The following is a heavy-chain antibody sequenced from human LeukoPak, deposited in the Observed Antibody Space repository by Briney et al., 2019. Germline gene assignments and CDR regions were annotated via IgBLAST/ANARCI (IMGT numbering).Heavy chain of an antibody. V-gene: IGHV3-23*01. Sequence: PGGSLRLSCAASGFTFSTYAMSWVRQAPGKGLEWVSAISGSGGSTYYADSVKGRFTISRDNSKNTLYLQMNSLRAEDTAVYYCARRDDYGDYGYWGQGTLVTVSS. CDR2: ISGSGGST. CDR1: GFTFSTYA. D-gene: IGHD4-17*01. J-gene: IGHJ4*02. CDR3: ARRDDYGDYGY.